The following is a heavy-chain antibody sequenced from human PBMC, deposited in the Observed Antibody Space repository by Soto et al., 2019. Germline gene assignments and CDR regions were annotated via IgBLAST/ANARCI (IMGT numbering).Heavy chain of an antibody. V-gene: IGHV3-23*01. CDR3: AKATRGPLSSRSSDAHHFDS. CDR1: GFSFSGYA. D-gene: IGHD6-13*01. J-gene: IGHJ4*02. Sequence: EAQLLESGGSLVQPGGSLRLSCAASGFSFSGYAMNWVRQAPGKGLEWVSIISGAGDRTYYADSVTGRFTISSDNSKNTLYLQMNSLRAEDPAVSHCAKATRGPLSSRSSDAHHFDSWGLGTLVAVSS. CDR2: ISGAGDRT.